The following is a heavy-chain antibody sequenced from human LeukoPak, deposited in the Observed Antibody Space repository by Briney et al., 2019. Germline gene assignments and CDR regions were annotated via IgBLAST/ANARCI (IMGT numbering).Heavy chain of an antibody. Sequence: GGSLRLSCASSGFSFSNYYMSWVRQAPGKGLEWISYITTSGSSTNYADSVKGRFTISRDNAKNSVVLQMNSPRTEDTAVYYCTRERRGSYHAFDYWGQGTLVTVPS. CDR3: TRERRGSYHAFDY. CDR2: ITTSGSST. CDR1: GFSFSNYY. J-gene: IGHJ4*02. D-gene: IGHD3-16*02. V-gene: IGHV3-11*01.